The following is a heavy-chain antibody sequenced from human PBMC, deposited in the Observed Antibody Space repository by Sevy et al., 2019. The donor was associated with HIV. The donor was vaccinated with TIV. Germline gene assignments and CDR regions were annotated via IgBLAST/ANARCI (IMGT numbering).Heavy chain of an antibody. D-gene: IGHD3-16*01. CDR3: ARGSYDYVKGYMDV. V-gene: IGHV3-48*02. CDR2: ISSSSSSI. J-gene: IGHJ6*03. CDR1: EFTFSSYS. Sequence: GGSLRLSCAASEFTFSSYSMNWVRQAPGKGLEWVAYISSSSSSIYYVDSVKGLFTISRDNAKNSLYLQMNSLRDEDTAVYYCARGSYDYVKGYMDVWGKGTTVTVS.